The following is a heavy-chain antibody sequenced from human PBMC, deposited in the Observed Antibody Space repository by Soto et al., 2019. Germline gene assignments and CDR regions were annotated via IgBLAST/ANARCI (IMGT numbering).Heavy chain of an antibody. CDR1: GFKFDDYM. V-gene: IGHV3-43*01. CDR3: AKEGNGGSSLDS. D-gene: IGHD2-15*01. J-gene: IGHJ5*01. Sequence: GGSLRLSCEASGFKFDDYMMHWVRQAPGKGLEWISLISWDGGSIDYADSIKGRFTVSRDNSKTSLYLHMHSLTPDDTAFYFCAKEGNGGSSLDSWGQGTLVTVSS. CDR2: ISWDGGSI.